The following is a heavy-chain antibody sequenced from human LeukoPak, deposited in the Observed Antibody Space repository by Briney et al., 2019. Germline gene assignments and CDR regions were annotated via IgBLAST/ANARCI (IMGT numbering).Heavy chain of an antibody. CDR1: GCTFTSYA. Sequence: GASVKVSCKASGCTFTSYAISWVRQAPGQGLEWMGRIIPILGRTNYAQKFQGRVTITADKSTSTAYMELSSLRSEDTAVYYCAREIAAGPGYYGMDVWGQGTTVTVSS. D-gene: IGHD6-6*01. CDR2: IIPILGRT. V-gene: IGHV1-69*04. J-gene: IGHJ6*02. CDR3: AREIAAGPGYYGMDV.